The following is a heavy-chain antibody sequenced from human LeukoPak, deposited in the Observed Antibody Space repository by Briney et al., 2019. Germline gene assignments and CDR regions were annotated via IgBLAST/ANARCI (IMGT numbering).Heavy chain of an antibody. CDR3: AREKARPELNFDY. J-gene: IGHJ4*02. CDR1: GFTFSSYA. D-gene: IGHD5-12*01. V-gene: IGHV3-30-3*01. Sequence: GGSLRLSCAASGFTFSSYAMHWVRQAPGKGLEWVAVTSYDGSNKYYADSVKGRFTISRDNSKNTLYLQMNSLRAEDTAVYYCAREKARPELNFDYWGQGTLVTVSS. CDR2: TSYDGSNK.